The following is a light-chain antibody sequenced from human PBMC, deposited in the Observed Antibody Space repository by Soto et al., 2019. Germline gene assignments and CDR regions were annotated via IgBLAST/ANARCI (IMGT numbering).Light chain of an antibody. CDR2: KAS. V-gene: IGKV1-5*03. CDR3: QQYDRFPYT. Sequence: DLQMTQSPSTLSASVGDTVTITSRASQSISNWLAWYQQKPGQAPKLLIHKASTLESGVPSRFSGSGSGTEFTLTISSLQPDDFATFYCQQYDRFPYTFGQGTKLEIK. CDR1: QSISNW. J-gene: IGKJ2*01.